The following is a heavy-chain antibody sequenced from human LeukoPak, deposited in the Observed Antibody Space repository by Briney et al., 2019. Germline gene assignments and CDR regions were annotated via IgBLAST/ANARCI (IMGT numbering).Heavy chain of an antibody. CDR1: GGSFSGYY. V-gene: IGHV4-34*01. CDR2: INHSGST. D-gene: IGHD1-1*01. Sequence: SETLSLTCAVYGGSFSGYYWSWIRQPPGKGLEWIGEINHSGSTNYNPSLKSRVTISVDTSKNQFSLKLSSVTAADTAVYYCARDFRDDLDAFDIWGQGTMVTVSS. CDR3: ARDFRDDLDAFDI. J-gene: IGHJ3*02.